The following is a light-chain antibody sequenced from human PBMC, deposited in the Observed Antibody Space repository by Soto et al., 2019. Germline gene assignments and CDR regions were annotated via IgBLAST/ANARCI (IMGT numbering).Light chain of an antibody. V-gene: IGKV3D-15*01. CDR1: QSVDTY. J-gene: IGKJ4*01. Sequence: EILLTQSPGPLSVSPGDGATLTCRASQSVDTYLAWYQQKPGQAPRLLIYAASTRPTGIPSRFSGSVSGTEFTLTIISLQSEDSAVYYCQQHIDSPLTFGGGTKVDTK. CDR2: AAS. CDR3: QQHIDSPLT.